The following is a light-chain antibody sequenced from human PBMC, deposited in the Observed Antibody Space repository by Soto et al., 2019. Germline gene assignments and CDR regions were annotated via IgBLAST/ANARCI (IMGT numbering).Light chain of an antibody. J-gene: IGKJ3*01. V-gene: IGKV1-33*01. CDR2: DTS. CDR3: QQYDNLPFT. CDR1: QDISNF. Sequence: DIQMTQCPSSVSASVGDRVTITCQASQDISNFLNWYQLKPGKAPKLLIYDTSNLERGVPSRFSGSGSGTDFTFTISSLQPEDIATYHCQQYDNLPFTFGPGTKVDFK.